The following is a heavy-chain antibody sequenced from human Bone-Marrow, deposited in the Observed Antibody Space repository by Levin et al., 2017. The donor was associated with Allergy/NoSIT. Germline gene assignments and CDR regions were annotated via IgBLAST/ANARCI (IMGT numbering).Heavy chain of an antibody. J-gene: IGHJ5*02. CDR2: IIYSGST. CDR3: ARDVNSISWFKT. D-gene: IGHD6-13*01. V-gene: IGHV4-39*02. Sequence: TLSLTCTVSGVSISSSTSYWGWIRRPPGRELEWIGSIIYSGSTYYNPSLKSRVTISIDTSKRQISLTLSSVTAADTAIYYCARDVNSISWFKTWGQGTLVTVSS. CDR1: GVSISSSTSY.